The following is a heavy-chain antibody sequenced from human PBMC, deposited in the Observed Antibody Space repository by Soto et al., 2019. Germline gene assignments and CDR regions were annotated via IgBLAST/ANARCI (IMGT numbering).Heavy chain of an antibody. CDR3: ARGVYYYDSSGYRVADS. CDR2: ISPYNGNT. J-gene: IGHJ4*02. CDR1: GYTFTSYG. Sequence: GASVKVSCKASGYTFTSYGISWVRQAPGQGLEWMGWISPYNGNTNYAQKVQGRVTMTTDTSTSTAYMELRSLRSDDTAVYYCARGVYYYDSSGYRVADSWGQGTLVTVSS. D-gene: IGHD3-22*01. V-gene: IGHV1-18*01.